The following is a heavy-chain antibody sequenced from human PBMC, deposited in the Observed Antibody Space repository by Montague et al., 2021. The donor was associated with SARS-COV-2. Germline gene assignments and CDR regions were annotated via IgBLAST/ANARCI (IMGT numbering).Heavy chain of an antibody. CDR1: GFTFSSYW. D-gene: IGHD2-2*02. J-gene: IGHJ4*02. V-gene: IGHV3-7*01. CDR2: IVPDGSHT. CDR3: AKHGPYTFDY. Sequence: SLRLSCAASGFTFSSYWMGWVHQAPGKGLEWVANIVPDGSHTLYVGPGEGRFTISRDNAKNSLYLQMNNLRAEDTAVYYCAKHGPYTFDYWGQGTLVTVSS.